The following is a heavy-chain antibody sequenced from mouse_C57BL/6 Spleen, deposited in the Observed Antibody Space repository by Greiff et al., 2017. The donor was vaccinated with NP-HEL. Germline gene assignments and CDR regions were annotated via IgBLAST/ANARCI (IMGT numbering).Heavy chain of an antibody. CDR1: GYAFSSSW. V-gene: IGHV1-82*01. CDR3: ARPFTTVVECFDV. D-gene: IGHD1-1*01. J-gene: IGHJ1*03. Sequence: VQLQQSGPELVKPGASVKISCKASGYAFSSSWMNWVKQRPGEGLEWIGRIYPGDGDTNYNGKFKGKATLTADKSSSTAYMQLSSLTSEDSAVYFCARPFTTVVECFDVWGTGTTVTVSS. CDR2: IYPGDGDT.